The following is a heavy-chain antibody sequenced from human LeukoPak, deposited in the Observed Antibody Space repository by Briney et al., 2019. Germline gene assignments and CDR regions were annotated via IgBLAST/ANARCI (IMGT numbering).Heavy chain of an antibody. Sequence: SETLSLTCTVSGGSISRYYWSWIRQPPGKGLEWIGYIYYSGSTNYNPSLMSRVTISVDTSKTQFSLKPSSVTAADTAVYYCAREGGSGYSDYWGQGTLVTVSS. CDR2: IYYSGST. CDR3: AREGGSGYSDY. D-gene: IGHD3-3*01. CDR1: GGSISRYY. V-gene: IGHV4-59*01. J-gene: IGHJ4*02.